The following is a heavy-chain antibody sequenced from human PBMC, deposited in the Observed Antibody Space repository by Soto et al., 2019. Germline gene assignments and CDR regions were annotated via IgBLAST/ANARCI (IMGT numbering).Heavy chain of an antibody. Sequence: AVKCSCKASVCTFSSYAISWLRQAPLQVLDCIGGIIPIFGTANYAQKFQGRVTITADESTSTAYMELSSLRSEDTAVYYCASSSSPFNDIWSGSYFGMDDWGQGITETDSS. V-gene: IGHV1-69*13. CDR2: IIPIFGTA. J-gene: IGHJ6*02. CDR1: VCTFSSYA. CDR3: ASSSSPFNDIWSGSYFGMDD. D-gene: IGHD3-3*01.